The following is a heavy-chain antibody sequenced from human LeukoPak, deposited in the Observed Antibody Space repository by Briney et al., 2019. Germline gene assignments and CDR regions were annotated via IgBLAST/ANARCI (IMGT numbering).Heavy chain of an antibody. Sequence: ASVKVSCKVSGYTLTELSMHWVRQAPGRGLEWMGGFDPEDGETIYAQKFQGRVTMTEDTSTDTAYMEVSSLRSADTAVYFCAKGVYGVNSVRAFDIWGQGTMVTVSS. D-gene: IGHD4-23*01. CDR3: AKGVYGVNSVRAFDI. J-gene: IGHJ3*02. CDR2: FDPEDGET. V-gene: IGHV1-24*01. CDR1: GYTLTELS.